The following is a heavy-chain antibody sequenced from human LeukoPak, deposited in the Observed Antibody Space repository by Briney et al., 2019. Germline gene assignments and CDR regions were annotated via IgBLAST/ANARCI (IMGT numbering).Heavy chain of an antibody. V-gene: IGHV3-23*01. CDR3: AKAYSSSSYSGHYGMDV. CDR2: ISGSGGTT. CDR1: GFTFSSYA. Sequence: TGGSLRLSCAASGFTFSSYAMNWVGQAPGKGLEWVSAISGSGGTTYYADSVKGRFTISRDNSKNTLYLQMNSLRAEDTAIYYCAKAYSSSSYSGHYGMDVWGQGTTVTVSS. D-gene: IGHD6-6*01. J-gene: IGHJ6*02.